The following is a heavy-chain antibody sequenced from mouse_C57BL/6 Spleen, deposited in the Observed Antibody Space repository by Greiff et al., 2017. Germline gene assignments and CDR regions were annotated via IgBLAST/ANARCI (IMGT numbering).Heavy chain of an antibody. V-gene: IGHV1-61*01. CDR2: IYPSDSET. CDR1: GYTFTSYW. J-gene: IGHJ4*01. CDR3: ARMDRGCAMDY. Sequence: QVQLQQPGAELVRPGSSVKLSCKASGYTFTSYWMDWVKQRPGQGLEWIGNIYPSDSETHYNQKFKDKATLTVDKSSITAYMQLSSLTSEDSAVYYCARMDRGCAMDYWGQGTSVTVSS.